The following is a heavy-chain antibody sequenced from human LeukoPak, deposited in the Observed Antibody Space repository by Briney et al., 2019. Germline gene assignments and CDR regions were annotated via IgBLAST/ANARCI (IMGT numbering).Heavy chain of an antibody. CDR1: GFTVSTNY. CDR2: IYSGGST. V-gene: IGHV3-66*01. D-gene: IGHD5-12*01. CDR3: ARGIVARSSFDY. J-gene: IGHJ4*02. Sequence: GGSLRLSCAASGFTVSTNYMSWVRQAPGKGLEWVSVIYSGGSTYYADSVKGRFTISRDNSKNTLSLQMNSLRAEDTAVYYCARGIVARSSFDYWGQGTLVTVSS.